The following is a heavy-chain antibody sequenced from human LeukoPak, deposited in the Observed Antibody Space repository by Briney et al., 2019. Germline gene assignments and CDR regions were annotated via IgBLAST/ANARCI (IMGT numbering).Heavy chain of an antibody. CDR2: IYASGSS. D-gene: IGHD5-12*01. CDR3: ARDSLESGFYGDFGYSAPCDY. CDR1: GYSISTGYY. Sequence: SETLSLTCAVSGYSISTGYYWAWIRQSPGRGLEWIGSIYASGSSYYNPSLKSRVTISVDTSKNQFSLKLRSVTAADTAVYYCARDSLESGFYGDFGYSAPCDYWGQGTLVTVSS. J-gene: IGHJ4*02. V-gene: IGHV4-38-2*02.